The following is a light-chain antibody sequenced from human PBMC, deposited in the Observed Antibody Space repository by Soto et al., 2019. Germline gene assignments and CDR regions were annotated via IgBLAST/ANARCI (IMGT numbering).Light chain of an antibody. CDR3: QHRFNWPLT. V-gene: IGKV3-11*01. CDR2: DAS. J-gene: IGKJ4*01. Sequence: EIVLTQSPATLSLSPGERATLSCRASQKIGTFLAWYQQKPGQAPRLLFYDASNRATGVPPRFSGSGSGTDFTLTISSREPEDLAVYYCQHRFNWPLTFGGGTKVEIK. CDR1: QKIGTF.